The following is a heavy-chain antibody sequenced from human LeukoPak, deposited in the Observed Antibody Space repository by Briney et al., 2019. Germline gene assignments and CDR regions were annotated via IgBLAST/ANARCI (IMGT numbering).Heavy chain of an antibody. CDR1: GGSTGSDY. J-gene: IGHJ3*01. CDR3: ARLSLHCSGGSCYRGAFDS. V-gene: IGHV4-59*08. CDR2: VYYSGVT. Sequence: SETLSLTCTVSGGSTGSDYWSWIRQHPGKGLEWLAYVYYSGVTSYNPSFKSRVAISIDTSKNQFSLNLSSVTAADTAVYYCARLSLHCSGGSCYRGAFDSWGQGTMVTVSS. D-gene: IGHD2-15*01.